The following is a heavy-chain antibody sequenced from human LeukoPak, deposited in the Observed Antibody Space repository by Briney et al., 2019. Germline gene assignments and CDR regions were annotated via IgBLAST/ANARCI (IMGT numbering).Heavy chain of an antibody. CDR3: ARGQDYYDSSGYQYPLPFDY. V-gene: IGHV1-69*13. CDR1: GGTFSSYA. D-gene: IGHD3-22*01. CDR2: IIPIFGTA. J-gene: IGHJ4*02. Sequence: ASVKVSCKASGGTFSSYAISWVRQAPGQGLEWMGGIIPIFGTANYAQKFQGRVTITADESTSTAYMELSSLRSEDTAVYYCARGQDYYDSSGYQYPLPFDYWGQGTLATVSS.